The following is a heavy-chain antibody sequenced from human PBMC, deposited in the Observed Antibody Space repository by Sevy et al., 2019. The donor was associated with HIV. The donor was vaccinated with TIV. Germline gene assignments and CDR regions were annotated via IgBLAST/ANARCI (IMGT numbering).Heavy chain of an antibody. J-gene: IGHJ4*02. Sequence: GGSLRLSCAASGFTFSSYAMSWVRQAPGKGLEWVSAISGSGGSTYYADSVQGRFTISRDNSKNTRDLQMNSLRAEDTAVYYCAKTGDIVVVPDHWGQGTLVTVSS. V-gene: IGHV3-23*01. CDR2: ISGSGGST. D-gene: IGHD2-2*01. CDR1: GFTFSSYA. CDR3: AKTGDIVVVPDH.